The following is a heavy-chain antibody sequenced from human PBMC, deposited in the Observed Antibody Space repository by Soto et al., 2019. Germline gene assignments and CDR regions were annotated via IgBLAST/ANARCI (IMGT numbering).Heavy chain of an antibody. CDR1: GFTFSSYA. J-gene: IGHJ5*02. Sequence: EVQLLESGGGLVQPGESLRLSCAASGFTFSSYAMTWVRQAPGKGLEWVSAISGSGGSTYYADSVKGRFTISRDNSKNTLYLQMNSLRAEDTAVYYCGKDKTPGYCSGGTCYSDNWFDPWGQGTLVTVSS. D-gene: IGHD2-15*01. CDR2: ISGSGGST. CDR3: GKDKTPGYCSGGTCYSDNWFDP. V-gene: IGHV3-23*01.